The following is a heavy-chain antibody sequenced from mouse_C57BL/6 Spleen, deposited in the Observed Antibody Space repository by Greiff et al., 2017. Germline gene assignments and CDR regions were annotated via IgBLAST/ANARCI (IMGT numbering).Heavy chain of an antibody. CDR3: ARGYGSSYGYFDV. J-gene: IGHJ1*03. CDR1: GYTFTSYW. D-gene: IGHD1-1*01. Sequence: QVQLQQPGAELVKPGASVKLSCKASGYTFTSYWMHWLKQRPGQGLEWIGMIPPNSGSTNYNEKFKSKATLTVDTSSSTAYMQLSSLTSEDAAVYYGARGYGSSYGYFDVWGTGTTVTVSA. V-gene: IGHV1-64*01. CDR2: IPPNSGST.